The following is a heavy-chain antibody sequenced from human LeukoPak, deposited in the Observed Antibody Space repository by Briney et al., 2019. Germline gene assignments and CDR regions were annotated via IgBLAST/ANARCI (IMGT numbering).Heavy chain of an antibody. Sequence: SETLSLTCTVSGGSISSSSYYWSWIRQPPGKGLEWIGYIYYSGSTNYNPSLKSRVTISVDTSKNQFSLKLSSVTAADTAVYYCAGRGYSYGYSDYWGQGTLVTVSS. J-gene: IGHJ4*02. V-gene: IGHV4-61*01. D-gene: IGHD5-18*01. CDR1: GGSISSSSYY. CDR3: AGRGYSYGYSDY. CDR2: IYYSGST.